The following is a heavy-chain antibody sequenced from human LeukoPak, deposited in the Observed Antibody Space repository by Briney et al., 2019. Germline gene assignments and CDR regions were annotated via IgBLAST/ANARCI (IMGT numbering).Heavy chain of an antibody. CDR1: GASINNYF. J-gene: IGHJ4*02. D-gene: IGHD5-24*01. Sequence: SETVSLTCTASGASINNYFWSWVRQPPGKGLEWIGYMYSSGSSTYNPSLKSRVTMSIDPSRNQLSLRVTSVTAADTAVYYCARGGWLKTSYYFDFWGQGSLVTVSS. CDR2: MYSSGSS. V-gene: IGHV4-59*01. CDR3: ARGGWLKTSYYFDF.